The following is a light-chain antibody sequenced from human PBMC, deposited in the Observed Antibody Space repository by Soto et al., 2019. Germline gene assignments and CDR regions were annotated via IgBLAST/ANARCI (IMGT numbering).Light chain of an antibody. CDR2: LAS. J-gene: IGKJ1*01. Sequence: DIQMTQSPSSLSASVGDRVTITCWASQSISNYLNWYQQKPGKAPELLIYLASSLQSGVPSRFSGSGSGTDFTLTISSLQPEDFATYYCQQSYSSPRTFGQGTKVEIK. V-gene: IGKV1-39*01. CDR3: QQSYSSPRT. CDR1: QSISNY.